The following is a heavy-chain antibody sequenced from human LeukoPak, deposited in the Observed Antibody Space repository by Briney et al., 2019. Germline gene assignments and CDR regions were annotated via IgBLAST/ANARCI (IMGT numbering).Heavy chain of an antibody. Sequence: GGSLRLSCTASGFXFSSYAMSWVRQAPGKGLEWVSAISSNGGSTYYADSVKGRFTISRDNSKNTLYLQMNSLRAEDTAVYYCAKDRPHFDYWGQGNLVTVSS. J-gene: IGHJ4*02. CDR1: GFXFSSYA. CDR2: ISSNGGST. V-gene: IGHV3-23*01. CDR3: AKDRPHFDY.